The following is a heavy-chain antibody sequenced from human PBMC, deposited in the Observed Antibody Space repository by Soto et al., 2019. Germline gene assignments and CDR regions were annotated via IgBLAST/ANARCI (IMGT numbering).Heavy chain of an antibody. Sequence: SETLSLTCTVSGDSVTSGNYYWTWIRQPPGKGLEWVGHIYYSGSTNYSPSLKSRVTISLNTPNNQFSLKVTSVTAADTAVYYCAKPSGHHPLHWFDPWGQGTLVTVSS. V-gene: IGHV4-61*01. CDR2: IYYSGST. J-gene: IGHJ5*02. CDR3: AKPSGHHPLHWFDP. CDR1: GDSVTSGNYY. D-gene: IGHD3-3*01.